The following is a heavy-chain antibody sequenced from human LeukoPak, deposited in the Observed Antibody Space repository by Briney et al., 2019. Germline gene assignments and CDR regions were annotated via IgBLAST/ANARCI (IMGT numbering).Heavy chain of an antibody. V-gene: IGHV3-53*01. CDR2: IDIYATKT. J-gene: IGHJ4*02. CDR3: ARDYKADF. D-gene: IGHD3-10*01. CDR1: GFTFSNAW. Sequence: QAGGSLRLSCAASGFTFSNAWMSWVRQAAGKGLEWVSAIDIYATKTNYADSVKGRFTISRDNSKNTLYLQMNSLRGEDTAIYYCARDYKADFWGQGTLVTVSS.